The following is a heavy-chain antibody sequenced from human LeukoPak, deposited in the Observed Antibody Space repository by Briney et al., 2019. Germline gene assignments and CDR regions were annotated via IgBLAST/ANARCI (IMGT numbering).Heavy chain of an antibody. J-gene: IGHJ3*02. V-gene: IGHV4-31*03. CDR1: GGSISSGGYY. CDR2: IYYSGST. CDR3: ARDRYDYVWGSYRKTRDAFDI. D-gene: IGHD3-16*02. Sequence: PSQTLSLTCTVSGGSISSGGYYWSWIRQHPGKGLEWIGYIYYSGSTYYNPSLKSRVTISVDTSKNQFSLKLSSVTAADTAVYYCARDRYDYVWGSYRKTRDAFDIWGQGTMVTVSS.